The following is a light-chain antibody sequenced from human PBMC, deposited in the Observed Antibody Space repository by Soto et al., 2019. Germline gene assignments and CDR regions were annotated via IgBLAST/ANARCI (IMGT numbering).Light chain of an antibody. V-gene: IGLV2-8*01. Sequence: QSALTQPPSASGSPGQSVTISCIGTSSDVGGYNYVSWYQQHPGKAPKLMIYGVSKRPSGVPDRFSGSKSGTTASLTICGLRDEDEADYYCISCDDSHSFGVFGGGTKLTVL. J-gene: IGLJ2*01. CDR1: SSDVGGYNY. CDR3: ISCDDSHSFGV. CDR2: GVS.